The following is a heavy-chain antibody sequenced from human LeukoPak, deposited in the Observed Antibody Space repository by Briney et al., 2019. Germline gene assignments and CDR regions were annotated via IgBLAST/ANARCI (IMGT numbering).Heavy chain of an antibody. CDR1: GYTFTGYY. V-gene: IGHV1-2*02. D-gene: IGHD3-3*01. CDR3: ARGTYDFWSGYYVYFDY. Sequence: ASVKVSFKASGYTFTGYYMHWVRQAPGQGLEWMGGINPNSGGTNYAQKFQGRVTMTRDTSISTAYMELSRLRSDDTAVYYCARGTYDFWSGYYVYFDYWGQGTLVTVSS. CDR2: INPNSGGT. J-gene: IGHJ4*02.